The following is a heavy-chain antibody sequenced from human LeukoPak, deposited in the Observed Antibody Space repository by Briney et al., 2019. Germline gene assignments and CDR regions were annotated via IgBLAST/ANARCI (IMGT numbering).Heavy chain of an antibody. CDR2: ISWNSGSI. J-gene: IGHJ6*02. V-gene: IGHV3-9*01. CDR3: AKDISNIDYGDYGSMDV. Sequence: PGRSLRLSCAASGFTFCDYAMHWVRHAPGKGVEWVSGISWNSGSIVYADSVKGRFTISRDNAKNSLYLQMNSLRAEDTALYYCAKDISNIDYGDYGSMDVWGQGTTVTVSS. D-gene: IGHD4-17*01. CDR1: GFTFCDYA.